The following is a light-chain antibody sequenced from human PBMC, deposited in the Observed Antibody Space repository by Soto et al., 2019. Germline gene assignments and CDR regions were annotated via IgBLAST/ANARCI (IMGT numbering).Light chain of an antibody. V-gene: IGKV3-15*01. Sequence: EIMMTQSPSTLSVSPGERATLSYRASQSVSSNLAWYQQKPGQAPRLLIYGASTRATGIPARFSGSGSGTEFTLTISSLQSEDFAVYYCQQYNNWPWTFGQGTKVDI. J-gene: IGKJ1*01. CDR2: GAS. CDR1: QSVSSN. CDR3: QQYNNWPWT.